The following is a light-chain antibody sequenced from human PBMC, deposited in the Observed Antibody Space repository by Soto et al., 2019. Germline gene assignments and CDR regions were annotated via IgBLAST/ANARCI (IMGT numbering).Light chain of an antibody. J-gene: IGKJ5*01. CDR2: DAS. V-gene: IGKV3-11*01. CDR3: QQRGNWPIT. CDR1: QSVSSY. Sequence: EIVLTQSPGTLSLSPGERATLSCRASQSVSSYLAWYQQKPGQAPRLLIYDASNRATDIPARFSGSGSGTDFTLTISSLEPEDFAVYYCQQRGNWPITFGQGTRLEIK.